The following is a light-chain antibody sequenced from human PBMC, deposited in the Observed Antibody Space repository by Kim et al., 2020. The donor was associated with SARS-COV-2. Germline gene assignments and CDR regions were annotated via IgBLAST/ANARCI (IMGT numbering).Light chain of an antibody. CDR3: QQYDSWPYT. CDR1: QTVINY. V-gene: IGKV3-15*01. J-gene: IGKJ2*01. Sequence: EVVMTQFPATLSVSPGERATLSCRASQTVINYLAWYQQKPGQAPRLLISGASTRATGIPARFSGSGSGTEFTLTISSLQSEDFAVYYCQQYDSWPYTFGQGTKLEI. CDR2: GAS.